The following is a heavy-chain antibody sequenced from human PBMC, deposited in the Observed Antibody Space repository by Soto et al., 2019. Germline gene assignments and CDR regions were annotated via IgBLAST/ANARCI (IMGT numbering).Heavy chain of an antibody. D-gene: IGHD1-1*01. CDR3: ARHIHNQGFEYYFDS. V-gene: IGHV4-39*01. J-gene: IGHJ4*02. CDR1: GGSITSSGSA. Sequence: QLQLQESGPGLVKPSETLSLTCNASGGSITSSGSAWGWIRQSPGKGLEWIGTIDYSGNIYYIPSLKSRFTISFDTSKNQISLKLSSVTAADKAVYYCARHIHNQGFEYYFDSWGQGTLVTVSS. CDR2: IDYSGNI.